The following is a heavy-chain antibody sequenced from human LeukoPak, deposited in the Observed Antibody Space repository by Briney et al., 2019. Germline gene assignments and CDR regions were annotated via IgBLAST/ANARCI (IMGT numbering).Heavy chain of an antibody. CDR1: GGTFSSYA. CDR3: ARDREGNGGHYYYYYMDV. Sequence: SVKVSCKASGGTFSSYAISWVRQAPGQGLEWMGGIIPIFGTANYAQEFQGRVTITTDESTSTAYMELSSLRSEDTAVYYCARDREGNGGHYYYYYMDVWGKGTTVTVSS. J-gene: IGHJ6*03. D-gene: IGHD4-23*01. V-gene: IGHV1-69*05. CDR2: IIPIFGTA.